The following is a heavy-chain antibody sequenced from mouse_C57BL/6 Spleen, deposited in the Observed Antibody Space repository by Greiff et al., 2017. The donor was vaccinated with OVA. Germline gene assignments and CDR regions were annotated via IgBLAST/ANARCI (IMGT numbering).Heavy chain of an antibody. Sequence: QVQLQASGPGLVAPSQSLSIPCTVSGFSLTSYALSWVRQPPGKGLEWLGVIWTGGGTNYNSALKSRLSISKDNSKSQVFLKMNSLQTDDTARYYGARLRLGDYYAMDYWGQGTSVTVSS. CDR3: ARLRLGDYYAMDY. D-gene: IGHD2-12*01. J-gene: IGHJ4*01. CDR2: IWTGGGT. CDR1: GFSLTSYA. V-gene: IGHV2-9-1*01.